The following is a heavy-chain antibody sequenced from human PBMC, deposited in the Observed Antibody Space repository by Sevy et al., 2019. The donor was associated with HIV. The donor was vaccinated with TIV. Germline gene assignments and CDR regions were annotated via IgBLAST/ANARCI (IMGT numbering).Heavy chain of an antibody. Sequence: GTSVKVSCEASGDTFTNYYMHWVRQAPGQGLEWMGIINPDGDSANYTEQFQGRVAMTRDTSTSTIYMELSSLRSEDTAVYYCVRADPAQHFGSWGQGTLVTVSS. CDR1: GDTFTNYY. D-gene: IGHD2-2*01. CDR2: INPDGDSA. J-gene: IGHJ4*02. CDR3: VRADPAQHFGS. V-gene: IGHV1-46*01.